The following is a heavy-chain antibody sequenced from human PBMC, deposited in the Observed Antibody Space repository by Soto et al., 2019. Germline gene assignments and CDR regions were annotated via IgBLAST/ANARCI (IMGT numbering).Heavy chain of an antibody. V-gene: IGHV1-46*01. D-gene: IGHD3-10*01. J-gene: IGHJ6*02. CDR1: GYTFTSYY. CDR2: INPSGGST. CDR3: ARDFTPTAGGSGSYSNVYYYYGMDV. Sequence: GASVKVSCKASGYTFTSYYMHWVRQAPGQGLEWMGIINPSGGSTSYAQKFQGRVTMTRDTSTSTVYMELSSLRSEDTAVYYCARDFTPTAGGSGSYSNVYYYYGMDVWGQGTTVTVSS.